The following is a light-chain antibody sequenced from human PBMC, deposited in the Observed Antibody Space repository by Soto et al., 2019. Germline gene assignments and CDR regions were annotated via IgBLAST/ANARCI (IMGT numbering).Light chain of an antibody. J-gene: IGLJ1*01. CDR2: DVS. Sequence: QSALTQPASVSGSPGQSITISCTGTSSDVGGYNYVSGYQQHPGKAAKLMIYDVSNRPSGVSNRFSGSKSGNTASLTISGLQAEDDADYYCSSYTSSSTYVFGTGTKVTVL. CDR1: SSDVGGYNY. CDR3: SSYTSSSTYV. V-gene: IGLV2-14*01.